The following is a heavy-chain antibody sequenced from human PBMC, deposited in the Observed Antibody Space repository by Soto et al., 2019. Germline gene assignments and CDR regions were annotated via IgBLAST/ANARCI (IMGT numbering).Heavy chain of an antibody. D-gene: IGHD3-22*01. CDR2: IIPIFGTA. CDR3: ARLKHGFDDSSGYYD. CDR1: GGTFSSYA. Sequence: QVQLVQSGAEVKKPGSSVKVSCKASGGTFSSYAISWVRQAPGQGLEWMGGIIPIFGTANYAQKFQGRVTINEDESTSTAYMELSSLRSEDTAVYYCARLKHGFDDSSGYYDWGQGTLVTVSS. V-gene: IGHV1-69*01. J-gene: IGHJ4*02.